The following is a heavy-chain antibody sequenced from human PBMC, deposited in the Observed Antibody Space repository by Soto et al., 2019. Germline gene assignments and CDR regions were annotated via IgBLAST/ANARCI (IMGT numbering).Heavy chain of an antibody. Sequence: SETLSLTCTVSGGSISSYYWSWIRQPPGKGLEWIGYIYYSGSTNYNPSLKSRVTISVDTSKNQFSLKLSSVTAADTAVYYCARARIGYGSGTDWFDPWGQGTLVTVSS. J-gene: IGHJ5*02. CDR2: IYYSGST. CDR3: ARARIGYGSGTDWFDP. CDR1: GGSISSYY. V-gene: IGHV4-59*08. D-gene: IGHD3-10*01.